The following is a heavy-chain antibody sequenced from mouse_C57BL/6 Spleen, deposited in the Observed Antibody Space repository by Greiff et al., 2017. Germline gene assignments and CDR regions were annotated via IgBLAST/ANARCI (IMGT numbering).Heavy chain of an antibody. D-gene: IGHD2-2*01. Sequence: QVQLQQPGAELVKPGASVKLSCKASGYTFTSYWMHWVKQRPGQGLEWIGMIHPNSGSTNYNEKFKSKATLTVDKSSSTAYMQLSSLPSEDSAVYYWARGWLPTGDYAMDYWGQGTSVTVSS. CDR2: IHPNSGST. CDR1: GYTFTSYW. CDR3: ARGWLPTGDYAMDY. J-gene: IGHJ4*01. V-gene: IGHV1-64*01.